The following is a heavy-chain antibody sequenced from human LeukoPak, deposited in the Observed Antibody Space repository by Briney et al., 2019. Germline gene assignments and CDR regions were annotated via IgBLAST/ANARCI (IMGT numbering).Heavy chain of an antibody. CDR1: GFTVGSNY. D-gene: IGHD4-17*01. CDR3: ARGIPVTHYYYYGMDV. Sequence: GGSLRLSCAASGFTVGSNYMSWVRQAPGKGLEWVSVIYSGGSTYYADSVKGRFTISRDNSKNTLYLQMNSLRAEDTAVYYCARGIPVTHYYYYGMDVWGQGTTVTVSS. CDR2: IYSGGST. J-gene: IGHJ6*02. V-gene: IGHV3-66*01.